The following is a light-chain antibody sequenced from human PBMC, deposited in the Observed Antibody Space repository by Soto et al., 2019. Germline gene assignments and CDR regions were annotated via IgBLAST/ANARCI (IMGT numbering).Light chain of an antibody. CDR3: QKYKSAPLT. CDR1: QGIRHY. CDR2: ASS. V-gene: IGKV1-27*01. Sequence: DIQMTQSPSSLSASVGDRVTITCRASQGIRHYLAWYQQKPWKVPKLLIYASSTLQAAVPSRFSGSGSGKDFTHISSMLQHEDGATYCCQKYKSAPLTFGGGTKVEIK. J-gene: IGKJ4*01.